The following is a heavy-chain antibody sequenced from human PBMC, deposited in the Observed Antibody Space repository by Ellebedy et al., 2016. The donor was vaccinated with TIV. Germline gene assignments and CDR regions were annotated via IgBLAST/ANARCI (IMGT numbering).Heavy chain of an antibody. CDR3: ARDRGYCSSTSCRVIDY. Sequence: ASVKVSXXASGGTFSSYGISWVRQAPGQGLEWMGWISAYNGNTNYAQKLQGRVTMTTDTSTSTAYMELRSLRSDDTAVYYCARDRGYCSSTSCRVIDYWGQGTLVTVSS. D-gene: IGHD2-2*01. CDR1: GGTFSSYG. CDR2: ISAYNGNT. J-gene: IGHJ4*02. V-gene: IGHV1-18*01.